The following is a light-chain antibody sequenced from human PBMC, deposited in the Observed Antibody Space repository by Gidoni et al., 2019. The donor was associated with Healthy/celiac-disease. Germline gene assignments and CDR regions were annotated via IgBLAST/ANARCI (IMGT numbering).Light chain of an antibody. J-gene: IGLJ2*01. Sequence: QSALTQPASVSVSPGQSLTISCTVTSSDVGGYNYVSWYQQHPGNAPKLMIYDVSNRPSGVSNRFSGSKSGNTASLTISGLQAEDEADYYCSSYTSSSTLVFGGGTKLTVL. CDR1: SSDVGGYNY. V-gene: IGLV2-14*01. CDR3: SSYTSSSTLV. CDR2: DVS.